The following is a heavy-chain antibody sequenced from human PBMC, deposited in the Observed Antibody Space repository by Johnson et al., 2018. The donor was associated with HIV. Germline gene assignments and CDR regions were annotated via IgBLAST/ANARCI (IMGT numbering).Heavy chain of an antibody. J-gene: IGHJ3*02. CDR3: ARSVGYCSGGSCSPDAFDI. V-gene: IGHV3-30*02. CDR2: IRYDGSNK. Sequence: QVQLVESGGGVVQPGGSLRLSCVASGFTFSSYGMHWVRQAPGKGLEWVAFIRYDGSNKHYADSVKGRFTISRDNSKNTVSLQMSSLRAEDTAVYYCARSVGYCSGGSCSPDAFDIWGQGTMVTVSS. D-gene: IGHD2-15*01. CDR1: GFTFSSYG.